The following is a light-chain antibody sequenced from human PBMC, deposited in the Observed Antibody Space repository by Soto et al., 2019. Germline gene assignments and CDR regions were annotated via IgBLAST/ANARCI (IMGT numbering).Light chain of an antibody. V-gene: IGKV1-5*01. J-gene: IGKJ1*01. CDR3: QQYYCYPWT. CDR1: QLVNNV. CDR2: DIS. Sequence: DIQMTQSPTTLSESVGDRVTITCRASQLVNNVLAWFQQKPGRAPKLLIFDISNLASGGPSRCSGSGSGSATEFTLTISSLQPDESATYYCQQYYCYPWTFGQGTKVDIK.